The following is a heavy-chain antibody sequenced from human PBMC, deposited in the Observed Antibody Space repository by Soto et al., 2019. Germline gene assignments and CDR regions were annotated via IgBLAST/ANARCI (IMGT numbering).Heavy chain of an antibody. CDR3: AREVATSFDI. Sequence: LRLSCAASGFTFNSNWMHWVRQAPGKGLVWVSRINSDGSSTSYADSVKGRFTISRDSAKNTLYLQMNSLRAEDTAVYYCAREVATSFDIWGQGTVVTVSS. CDR2: INSDGSST. J-gene: IGHJ3*02. V-gene: IGHV3-74*01. D-gene: IGHD5-12*01. CDR1: GFTFNSNW.